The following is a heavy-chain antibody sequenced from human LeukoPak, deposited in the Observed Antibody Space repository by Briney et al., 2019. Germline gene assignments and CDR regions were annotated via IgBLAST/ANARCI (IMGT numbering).Heavy chain of an antibody. Sequence: GRSLRLSCAASGFTFSSYAMHWVRQAPGKGLEWVAVISYDGSNKYYADSVKGRFTISRDNSKNTLYLQMNSLRAEDTAVYYCARDLSSWGLDYWGQGTLVTVSS. CDR3: ARDLSSWGLDY. V-gene: IGHV3-30*04. CDR2: ISYDGSNK. D-gene: IGHD6-13*01. CDR1: GFTFSSYA. J-gene: IGHJ4*02.